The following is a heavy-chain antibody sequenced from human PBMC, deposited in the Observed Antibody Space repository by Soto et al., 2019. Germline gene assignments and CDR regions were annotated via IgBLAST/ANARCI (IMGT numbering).Heavy chain of an antibody. CDR2: ISGSGGST. Sequence: EVQLLESAGGLVQPGGSLRLSCAASGFTFSSYAMSWVRQASGKGLEWVSAISGSGGSTYYADSVKGRFTISRDNSKNTLYLQMNSLRAEDTAVYYCAKDRYSSSWYGGWFDPWGQGTLVTVSS. V-gene: IGHV3-23*01. CDR3: AKDRYSSSWYGGWFDP. CDR1: GFTFSSYA. J-gene: IGHJ5*02. D-gene: IGHD6-13*01.